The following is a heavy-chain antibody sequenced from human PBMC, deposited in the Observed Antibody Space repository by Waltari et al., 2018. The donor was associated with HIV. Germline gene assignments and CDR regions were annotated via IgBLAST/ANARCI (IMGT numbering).Heavy chain of an antibody. J-gene: IGHJ4*02. Sequence: EVQLVASGGDLVQPGGSLRLSCAASGFSFSSYWMGWVRQAPGKGLGWGAKMNEGVSGKYEVDAVKARFTISRDNATNSLYLQMNSLRGEVTAMYYCARDWGRYCGQGTLVTVSS. V-gene: IGHV3-7*01. CDR3: ARDWGRY. D-gene: IGHD3-16*01. CDR2: MNEGVSGK. CDR1: GFSFSSYW.